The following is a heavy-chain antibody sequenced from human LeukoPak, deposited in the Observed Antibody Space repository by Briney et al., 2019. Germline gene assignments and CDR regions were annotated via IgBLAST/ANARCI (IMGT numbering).Heavy chain of an antibody. CDR2: IGTAVDT. Sequence: GGSLRLSCAASGFTFSDYDMHWVRQAKGKVLEWVSAIGTAVDTYYTGSVKGRFTISSANAKNSLYLQRNSLMAGDAAVYYCERVAKARFGGVYYFDYWGQGTPVAVSS. CDR1: GFTFSDYD. CDR3: ERVAKARFGGVYYFDY. J-gene: IGHJ4*02. V-gene: IGHV3-13*01. D-gene: IGHD3-3*01.